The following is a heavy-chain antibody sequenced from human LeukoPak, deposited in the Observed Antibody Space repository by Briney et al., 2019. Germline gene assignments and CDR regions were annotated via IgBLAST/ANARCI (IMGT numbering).Heavy chain of an antibody. J-gene: IGHJ4*02. CDR2: IYYSGTT. Sequence: SETLSLTCTVSGDSISSSNNYWGWLRQPPGKGLVWIGSIYYSGTTYYKPSLKSRVTISVDTSKNQFSLKLTSVTAADTAVFYCGREQTPFDYWGQGTLVTVSS. D-gene: IGHD4-23*01. CDR1: GDSISSSNNY. V-gene: IGHV4-39*02. CDR3: GREQTPFDY.